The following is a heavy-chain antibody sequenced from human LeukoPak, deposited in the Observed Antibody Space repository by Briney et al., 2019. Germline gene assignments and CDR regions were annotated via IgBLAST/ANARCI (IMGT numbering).Heavy chain of an antibody. CDR2: IDAGGSTA. CDR3: AREGGYDPFEY. CDR1: GITFSYYW. D-gene: IGHD5-12*01. J-gene: IGHJ4*02. Sequence: GGSLRLSCAASGITFSYYWMHWVRQAPGKGLVWVSRIDAGGSTATYADSVKGRFTISSDNAKNTLYLQMNSLRAEDTAVYYCAREGGYDPFEYWGQGTLVTVSS. V-gene: IGHV3-74*01.